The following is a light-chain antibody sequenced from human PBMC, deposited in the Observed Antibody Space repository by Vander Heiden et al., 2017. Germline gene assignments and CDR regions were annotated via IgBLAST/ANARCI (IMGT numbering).Light chain of an antibody. V-gene: IGLV1-47*01. CDR3: AAWDDSLSGLVV. Sequence: QSVLTQPPSASGTPGQRVTITCSGSSSTIGSNYVYWYQQLPGTAPKLLIYRNNKRPSGVPDRFSGSKSGTSASMAISGLRSEDEADYYCAAWDDSLSGLVVFGGGTKLTVL. J-gene: IGLJ2*01. CDR2: RNN. CDR1: SSTIGSNY.